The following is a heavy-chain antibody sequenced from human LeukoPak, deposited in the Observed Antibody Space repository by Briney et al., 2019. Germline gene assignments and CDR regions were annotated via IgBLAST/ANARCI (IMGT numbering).Heavy chain of an antibody. CDR1: GYTFTGYY. J-gene: IGHJ5*02. CDR2: INPNSGGT. Sequence: GASVKVSCKASGYTFTGYYMHWVRPAPGQGLEWMGWINPNSGGTNYAQKFQGRVTMTRDTSISTAYMELSRLRSDGTAVYYCARDLYDSSGWYEDRWFDPWGQGTLVTVSS. V-gene: IGHV1-2*02. D-gene: IGHD6-19*01. CDR3: ARDLYDSSGWYEDRWFDP.